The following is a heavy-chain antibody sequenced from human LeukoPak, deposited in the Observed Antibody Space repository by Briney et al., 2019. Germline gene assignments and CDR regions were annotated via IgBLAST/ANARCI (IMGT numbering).Heavy chain of an antibody. D-gene: IGHD6-19*01. CDR2: ISAYNGNT. J-gene: IGHJ4*02. CDR3: ARDLAVAGTIGY. Sequence: ASVKVSCKASGYTFTSYGISWVRQAPGQGLEWMGWISAYNGNTNYAQKLQGRVTMPTDTSTSTAYMELRSLRSEATAVYSCARDLAVAGTIGYWGPGTLVTVSS. CDR1: GYTFTSYG. V-gene: IGHV1-18*01.